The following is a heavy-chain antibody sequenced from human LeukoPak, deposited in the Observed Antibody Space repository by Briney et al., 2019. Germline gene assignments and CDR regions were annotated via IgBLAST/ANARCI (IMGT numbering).Heavy chain of an antibody. CDR1: GYTLTELY. D-gene: IGHD6-13*01. J-gene: IGHJ4*02. V-gene: IGHV1-24*01. Sequence: ASVKVSCKVSGYTLTELYMHWVRQAPGKGLEWMGGFDPEDGETIYAQKFQGRVTMTEDTSTDTAYMELSSLRSEDTAVYYCATPSTYSSSWYFDYWGQGTLVTVSS. CDR2: FDPEDGET. CDR3: ATPSTYSSSWYFDY.